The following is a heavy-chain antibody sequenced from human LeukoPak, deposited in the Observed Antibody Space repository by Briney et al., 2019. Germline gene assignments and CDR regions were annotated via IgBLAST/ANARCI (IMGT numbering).Heavy chain of an antibody. V-gene: IGHV3-7*01. CDR2: IKQDGSEK. Sequence: PGGSLRLSCAASGFTFNTYWMSWVRQAPGKGLEWVGNIKQDGSEKNYMDSVKGRFTTSRDNAKNSLYLQMNSLRAEDTAVYYCARDSATKVRGPVIGSTDFWGQGTLVTVSS. J-gene: IGHJ4*02. CDR3: ARDSATKVRGPVIGSTDF. CDR1: GFTFNTYW. D-gene: IGHD3-10*01.